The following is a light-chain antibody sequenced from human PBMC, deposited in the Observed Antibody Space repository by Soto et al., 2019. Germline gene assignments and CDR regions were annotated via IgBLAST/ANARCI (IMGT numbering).Light chain of an antibody. CDR1: SSNIGAGYD. CDR2: GNN. CDR3: ATWDDSLDGVI. V-gene: IGLV1-40*01. J-gene: IGLJ2*01. Sequence: QAVVTQPPSVSGAPGQRVTISCTGSSSNIGAGYDVHWYQQLPGTAPKVLIYGNNQRPSGVPDRFSGSKSGTSASLAISGLQSEDEAFYSCATWDDSLDGVIFGGGTKLTVL.